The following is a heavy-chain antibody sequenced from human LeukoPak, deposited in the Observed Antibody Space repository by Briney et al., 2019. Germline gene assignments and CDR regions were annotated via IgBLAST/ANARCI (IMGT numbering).Heavy chain of an antibody. J-gene: IGHJ4*02. CDR2: ISYDGSNK. CDR1: GFTFSSSE. V-gene: IGHV3-30*18. D-gene: IGHD3-22*01. CDR3: AKGSSGWYFDY. Sequence: PGGSLRLSCAVSGFTFSSSEMNWVRQAPGKGLEWVAVISYDGSNKYYADSVKGRFTISRDNSKNTLYLQMNSLRAEDTAVYYCAKGSSGWYFDYWGEGTLVTVSS.